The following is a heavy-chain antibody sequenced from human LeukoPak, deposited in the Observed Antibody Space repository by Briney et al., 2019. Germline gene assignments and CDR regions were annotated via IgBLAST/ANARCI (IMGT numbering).Heavy chain of an antibody. J-gene: IGHJ4*02. D-gene: IGHD6-19*01. CDR2: INSGSSTI. CDR3: ARDRHSTGWYYFDY. CDR1: GLTFSSYS. Sequence: RGSLRLSCVASGLTFSSYSMNWVRQTPGKGLEWVSYINSGSSTIYYADSVKGRFTISRDNAKNSLYLQMNSLRDEDTAVYYCARDRHSTGWYYFDYWGQGTLVTVSS. V-gene: IGHV3-48*02.